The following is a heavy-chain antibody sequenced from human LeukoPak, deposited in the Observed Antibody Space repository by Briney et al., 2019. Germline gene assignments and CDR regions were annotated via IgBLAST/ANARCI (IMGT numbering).Heavy chain of an antibody. J-gene: IGHJ5*02. CDR3: ARKYRGYSRINWFDP. CDR2: IYYSGST. D-gene: IGHD6-13*01. Sequence: SETLSLTCTVSGGSISSSSYYWGWIRQPPGKGLEWIGSIYYSGSTYYNPSLKSRVTISVDTSKNQFSLKLSSVTAADTAVYYCARKYRGYSRINWFDPWGQGTLVTVSS. V-gene: IGHV4-39*01. CDR1: GGSISSSSYY.